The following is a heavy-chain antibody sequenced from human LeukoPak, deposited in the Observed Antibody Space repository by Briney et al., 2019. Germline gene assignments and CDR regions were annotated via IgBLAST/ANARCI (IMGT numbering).Heavy chain of an antibody. CDR2: IYTSGST. V-gene: IGHV4-61*02. J-gene: IGHJ3*02. CDR1: GGSISSGSYY. Sequence: SQTLSLTCTVSGGSISSGSYYWSWIRQPAGKGLEWIGRIYTSGSTNYNPSLKSRVTISVDTSKNQFSLKLSSVTAADTAVYYCAREGSGSYGGDAFDIWGQGTMVTVSS. CDR3: AREGSGSYGGDAFDI. D-gene: IGHD1-26*01.